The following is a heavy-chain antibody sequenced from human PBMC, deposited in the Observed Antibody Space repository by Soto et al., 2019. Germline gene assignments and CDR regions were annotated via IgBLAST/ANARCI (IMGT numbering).Heavy chain of an antibody. V-gene: IGHV4-59*01. Sequence: QVQLLESGPGLVKPSETLSLTCTVSSGSIGTYYWNWIRQPPGKGLGWIAYIDYSGSTNSNPPLKSRLTISIDTSKNQFSLKLSSVTAADTAVYYCARGRRSSGRHDASDIWGQGTMVTVSS. J-gene: IGHJ3*02. CDR2: IDYSGST. D-gene: IGHD1-26*01. CDR3: ARGRRSSGRHDASDI. CDR1: SGSIGTYY.